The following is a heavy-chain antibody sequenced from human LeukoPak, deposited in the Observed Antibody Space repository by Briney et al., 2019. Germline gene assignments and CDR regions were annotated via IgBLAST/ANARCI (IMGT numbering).Heavy chain of an antibody. CDR2: IYYSGST. J-gene: IGHJ6*02. V-gene: IGHV4-59*01. CDR1: GVSISSYY. CDR3: ARAPIAARRATYYYYGMDV. D-gene: IGHD6-6*01. Sequence: PSETLSLTCTVSGVSISSYYWSWIRQPPGKGLEWIGYIYYSGSTNYNPSLKSRVTISVDTSKNQFSLKLSSVTAADTAVYYCARAPIAARRATYYYYGMDVWGQGTTVTVSS.